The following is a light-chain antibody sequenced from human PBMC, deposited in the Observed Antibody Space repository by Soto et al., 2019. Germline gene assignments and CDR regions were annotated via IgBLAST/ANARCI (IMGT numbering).Light chain of an antibody. V-gene: IGKV3-11*01. CDR2: DAS. CDR1: QSVSSY. J-gene: IGKJ5*01. CDR3: QQRSN. Sequence: EIVLTQSPATLSLSPGERATLSCRASQSVSSYLAWYQQKPGQAPRLLIYDASNRATGIPVRFSGSGSGTDFTLTISSLEPEDFAVYYCQQRSNFGQGTRLEIK.